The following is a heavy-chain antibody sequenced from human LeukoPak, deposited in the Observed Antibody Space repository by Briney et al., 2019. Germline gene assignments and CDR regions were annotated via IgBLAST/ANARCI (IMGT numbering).Heavy chain of an antibody. V-gene: IGHV4-59*01. J-gene: IGHJ4*02. CDR1: GGSISNYY. D-gene: IGHD2-8*01. Sequence: SETLSLTCTVSGGSISNYYWSWIRQPPGKGLEWIGYIYYSGSTNYKPSLKSRVTISIDTSKNQFSLKLSSVTAADTAVYYCAGSLGYCTSNVCYLKYWGQGTLVTVSS. CDR3: AGSLGYCTSNVCYLKY. CDR2: IYYSGST.